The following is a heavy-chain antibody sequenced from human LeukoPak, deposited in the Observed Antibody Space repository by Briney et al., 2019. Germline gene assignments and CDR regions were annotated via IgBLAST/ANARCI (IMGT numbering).Heavy chain of an antibody. CDR2: ISGNGGDT. CDR3: AKAPPYKKYFDY. D-gene: IGHD1-1*01. Sequence: GGSLRLSCAASGFTFNNYALSWVRQAPGKGLEWVSAISGNGGDTYYADSVKGRFTVSRDISKSTLYLQMNSLRVEDTAVYYCAKAPPYKKYFDYWGQGTLVTVSS. V-gene: IGHV3-23*01. CDR1: GFTFNNYA. J-gene: IGHJ4*02.